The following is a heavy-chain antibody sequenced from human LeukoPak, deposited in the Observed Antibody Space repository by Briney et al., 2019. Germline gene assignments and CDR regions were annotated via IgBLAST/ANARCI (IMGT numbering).Heavy chain of an antibody. Sequence: PGGSLRLSCAASGFTFTTYAMIWVRRAPGKGLEWASAISGGGDATYYTDFVKGRFTISRDNSENTVYLQVNSLRAEDTAVYYCARLSGTSGTTSRVLHYWGQGALVTVSS. CDR3: ARLSGTSGTTSRVLHY. CDR2: ISGGGDAT. CDR1: GFTFTTYA. J-gene: IGHJ4*02. D-gene: IGHD1-1*01. V-gene: IGHV3-23*01.